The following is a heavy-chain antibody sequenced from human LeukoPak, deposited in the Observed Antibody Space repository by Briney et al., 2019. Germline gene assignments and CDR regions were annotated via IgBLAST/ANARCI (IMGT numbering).Heavy chain of an antibody. J-gene: IGHJ6*04. V-gene: IGHV3-13*01. Sequence: GGSLRLSCAASGFTFSSYDMHWVRQATGKGLEWVSAIGTAGDTYYPGSVKGRFTISRENAKNSLYLQMNSLRAGDTAVYYCARDRGHYGSGSMDGYGMDVWGKGTTVTVSS. CDR1: GFTFSSYD. CDR2: IGTAGDT. CDR3: ARDRGHYGSGSMDGYGMDV. D-gene: IGHD3-10*01.